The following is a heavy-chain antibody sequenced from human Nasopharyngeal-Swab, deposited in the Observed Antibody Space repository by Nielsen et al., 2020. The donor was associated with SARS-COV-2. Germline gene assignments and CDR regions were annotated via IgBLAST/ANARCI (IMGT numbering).Heavy chain of an antibody. V-gene: IGHV4-39*01. J-gene: IGHJ4*02. CDR2: IYYSGST. D-gene: IGHD6-19*01. Sequence: SETLSLTCTVSGGSISSSSYYWGWIRQPPGKGLEWIGSIYYSGSTYYNPSLKSRVTISVDTSKNQFSLKLSSVTAADTAVYYCAREQWLVGGSSLDFWGQGAVVTVSS. CDR1: GGSISSSSYY. CDR3: AREQWLVGGSSLDF.